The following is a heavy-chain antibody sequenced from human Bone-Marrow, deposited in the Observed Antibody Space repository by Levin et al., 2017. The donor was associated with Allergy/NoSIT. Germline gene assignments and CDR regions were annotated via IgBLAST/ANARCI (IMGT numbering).Heavy chain of an antibody. Sequence: GESLKISCAASGFTFGGYWMHWVRQAPGEGLVWVSRINYDGSSTDYADSVKGRFSISRDNAENTLYLQMNSLRAEDTAVYYCARGAYGDYVYLDYWGQGTLVPVSS. CDR2: INYDGSST. CDR1: GFTFGGYW. J-gene: IGHJ4*02. CDR3: ARGAYGDYVYLDY. V-gene: IGHV3-74*01. D-gene: IGHD4-17*01.